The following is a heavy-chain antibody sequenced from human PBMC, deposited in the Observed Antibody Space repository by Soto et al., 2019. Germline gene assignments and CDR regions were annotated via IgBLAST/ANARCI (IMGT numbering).Heavy chain of an antibody. J-gene: IGHJ4*02. CDR3: ARDQLGSFDY. V-gene: IGHV3-30-3*01. Sequence: GGSLRLSCAASGFTFSSYAMHWVRQAPGKGLEWVAVISYDGSNKYYADSVKGRFTISRDNAKNSLYLQMNSLRDEDTAVYYCARDQLGSFDYWGQGTLVTVSS. D-gene: IGHD7-27*01. CDR1: GFTFSSYA. CDR2: ISYDGSNK.